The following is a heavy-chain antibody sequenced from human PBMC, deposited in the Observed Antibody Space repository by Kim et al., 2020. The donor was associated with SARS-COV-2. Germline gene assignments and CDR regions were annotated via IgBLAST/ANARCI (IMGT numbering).Heavy chain of an antibody. CDR3: ARSHSYDPYYYDSSGYYWGYYGMDV. D-gene: IGHD3-22*01. Sequence: GGSLRLSCAASGFTFSSYGMHWVRQAPGKGLEWVAVIWYDGSNKYYADSVKGRFTISRDNSKNTLYLQMNSLRAEDTAVYYCARSHSYDPYYYDSSGYYWGYYGMDVWGQGTTVTVSS. CDR1: GFTFSSYG. V-gene: IGHV3-33*01. CDR2: IWYDGSNK. J-gene: IGHJ6*02.